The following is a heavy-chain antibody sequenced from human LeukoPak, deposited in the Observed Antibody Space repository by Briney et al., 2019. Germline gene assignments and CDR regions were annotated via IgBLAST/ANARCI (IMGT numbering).Heavy chain of an antibody. J-gene: IGHJ6*02. CDR1: GFTFSSYA. V-gene: IGHV3-23*01. Sequence: AGGSLRLSCAASGFTFSSYAMSWVRQAPGKGLEWVSAISGSGGSTYYADSVKGRFTISRDNSKNTLYLQMNSLRAEDTAVYYCAKDCSGGSRYVYYYYGMDVWGQGTTVTVSS. CDR3: AKDCSGGSRYVYYYYGMDV. D-gene: IGHD2-15*01. CDR2: ISGSGGST.